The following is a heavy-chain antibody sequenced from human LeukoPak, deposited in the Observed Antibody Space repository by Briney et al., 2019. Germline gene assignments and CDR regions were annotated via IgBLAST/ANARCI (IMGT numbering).Heavy chain of an antibody. Sequence: ASVKVSCKASGYTFTGYYMHWVRQAPGQGLEWMGWINPNSGGTNYAQKFQGRVTMTRDTSISTAYMELSRLRSDDTAVYYCARDSPEWELLEEAFDYWGQGTLVTVSS. V-gene: IGHV1-2*02. J-gene: IGHJ4*02. CDR3: ARDSPEWELLEEAFDY. CDR1: GYTFTGYY. D-gene: IGHD1-26*01. CDR2: INPNSGGT.